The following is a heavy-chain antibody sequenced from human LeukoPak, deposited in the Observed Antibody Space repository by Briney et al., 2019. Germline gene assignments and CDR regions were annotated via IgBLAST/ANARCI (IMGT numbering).Heavy chain of an antibody. Sequence: GGSLRLSCAASGFTFSSYGMYWVRQAPGKGLEWVAFIQHDGRDRYYADSVKGRFTTSRDNSKDTLYLQMNSLRAEDMALYYCATRDCSGCGCGYYYMGVWGKGTTVTVS. CDR1: GFTFSSYG. V-gene: IGHV3-30*02. CDR2: IQHDGRDR. J-gene: IGHJ6*03. CDR3: ATRDCSGCGCGYYYMGV. D-gene: IGHD2-15*01.